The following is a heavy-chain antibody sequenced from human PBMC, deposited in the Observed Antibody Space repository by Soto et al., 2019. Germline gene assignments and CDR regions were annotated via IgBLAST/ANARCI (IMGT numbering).Heavy chain of an antibody. CDR2: INHSGST. V-gene: IGHV4-34*01. D-gene: IGHD6-13*01. CDR1: GGSFSGYY. CDR3: ARAGIAAAGTDINFGY. J-gene: IGHJ4*02. Sequence: SETLSLTCAVYGGSFSGYYWSWIRQPPGKGLEWIGEINHSGSTNYNPSLKSRVTISVDTSKNQFSLKLSSVTAADTAVYYCARAGIAAAGTDINFGYWGQGTLVTVSS.